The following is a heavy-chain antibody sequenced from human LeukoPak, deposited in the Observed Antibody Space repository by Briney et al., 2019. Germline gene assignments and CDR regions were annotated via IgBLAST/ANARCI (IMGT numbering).Heavy chain of an antibody. CDR1: GGSISRYH. D-gene: IGHD2-15*01. CDR3: ARKDGDA. V-gene: IGHV4-59*01. CDR2: IYNSGNT. J-gene: IGHJ6*04. Sequence: PSETLSLTCTVSGGSISRYHWTRIRQPPGKTLEWIGYIYNSGNTNYNPSLKSRVTMSLDTSRNRVSLKLTSVTAADTAVYYCARKDGDAWGRGTTVTISS.